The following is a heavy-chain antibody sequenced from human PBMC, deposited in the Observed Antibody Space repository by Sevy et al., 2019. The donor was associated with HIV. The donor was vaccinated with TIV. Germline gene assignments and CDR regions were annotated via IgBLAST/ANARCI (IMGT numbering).Heavy chain of an antibody. CDR3: AKSDYNFWSGQAGGYYFDF. CDR1: GFTFSSYA. Sequence: GGSLRLSCAASGFTFSSYAMSWVRQAPGKGLEWVSAISGSGTTTYYAASVKGRFTISRDNSKNTPYLQMNSLGAEDTAVYYCAKSDYNFWSGQAGGYYFDFWGQGALVTVSS. V-gene: IGHV3-23*01. D-gene: IGHD3-3*01. J-gene: IGHJ4*02. CDR2: ISGSGTTT.